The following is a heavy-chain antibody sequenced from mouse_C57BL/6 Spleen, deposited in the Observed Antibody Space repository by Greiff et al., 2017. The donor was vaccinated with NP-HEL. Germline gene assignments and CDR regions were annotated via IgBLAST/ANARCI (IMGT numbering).Heavy chain of an antibody. CDR1: GYAFSSYW. Sequence: VKLQQSGAELVKPGASVKISCKASGYAFSSYWMNWVKQRPGKGLEWIGQIYPGDGDTNYNGKFKGQATLTADKSSSTAYMQLSSLTSEDSAVYFCARGGGYDLYAMDYWGQGTSVTVSS. V-gene: IGHV1-80*01. CDR2: IYPGDGDT. J-gene: IGHJ4*01. D-gene: IGHD2-2*01. CDR3: ARGGGYDLYAMDY.